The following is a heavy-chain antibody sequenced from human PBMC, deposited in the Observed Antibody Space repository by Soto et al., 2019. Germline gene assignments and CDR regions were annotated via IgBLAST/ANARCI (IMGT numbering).Heavy chain of an antibody. CDR2: IYYSGIT. V-gene: IGHV4-31*03. CDR3: ARTITGTAYYFDP. CDR1: GASISSGGYY. D-gene: IGHD1-7*01. Sequence: SETLSLTCTVSGASISSGGYYWSWIRQHPGKGLEWIGYIYYSGITSYNPSLKSRITVSIDTSKNQFSLKLNSVTAADTALYYCARTITGTAYYFDPWGQGTLVTVSS. J-gene: IGHJ5*02.